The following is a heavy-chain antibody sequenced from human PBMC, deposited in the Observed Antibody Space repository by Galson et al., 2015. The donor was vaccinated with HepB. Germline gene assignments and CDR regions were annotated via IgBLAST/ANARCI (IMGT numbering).Heavy chain of an antibody. Sequence: SLRLSCAASGFTLRSYWVSWVRQAPGKGLECVVHINPDGSEKWYADAVKGRFSVSEDNAMNSVHLQMSSLRVEDTAVYFCARTAATGRGLDHWAQGSLVIVSS. J-gene: IGHJ4*02. CDR1: GFTLRSYW. V-gene: IGHV3-7*03. D-gene: IGHD6-25*01. CDR3: ARTAATGRGLDH. CDR2: INPDGSEK.